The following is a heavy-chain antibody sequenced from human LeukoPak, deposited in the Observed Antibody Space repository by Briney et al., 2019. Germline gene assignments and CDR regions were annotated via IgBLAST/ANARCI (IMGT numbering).Heavy chain of an antibody. CDR3: ARAEMPTIKGGYFDI. V-gene: IGHV4-34*01. CDR2: INHSGST. CDR1: GGSFSGYY. D-gene: IGHD5-24*01. J-gene: IGHJ3*02. Sequence: SETLSLTCAVYGGSFSGYYWSWIRQPPGKGLEWIGEINHSGSTNYNPSLKSRVTISVDTSKNQFSLKLSSVTAADTAVYYCARAEMPTIKGGYFDIWGQGTMVTVSS.